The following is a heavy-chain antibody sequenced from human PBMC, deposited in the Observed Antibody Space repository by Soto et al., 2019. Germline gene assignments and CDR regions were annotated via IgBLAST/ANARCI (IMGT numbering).Heavy chain of an antibody. CDR3: ARYSGWYHHSWYFDL. D-gene: IGHD6-19*01. Sequence: ASVKVSCKASGYTFANYNINWVRQAPGQGLEWMGWISAYNGNTNYTQILQGRVTTTTDTSTSTAYMELRSLTSDDTAVYYCARYSGWYHHSWYFDLWGRGTLVTVSS. J-gene: IGHJ2*01. V-gene: IGHV1-18*01. CDR2: ISAYNGNT. CDR1: GYTFANYN.